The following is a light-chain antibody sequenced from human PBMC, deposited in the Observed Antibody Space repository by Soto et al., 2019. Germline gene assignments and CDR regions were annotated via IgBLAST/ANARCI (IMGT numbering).Light chain of an antibody. CDR1: QSLLHSNGYNY. V-gene: IGKV2-28*01. Sequence: DIVMTQSPLSLPVTPGEPASISCRSSQSLLHSNGYNYLDWYLQKPGQSPQLLIYLGSNRSSGVPDRFSGNGSGTDFTLKISRVEAEDVGVYYCMQALQTPLTFGGGTKVEIK. CDR3: MQALQTPLT. CDR2: LGS. J-gene: IGKJ4*01.